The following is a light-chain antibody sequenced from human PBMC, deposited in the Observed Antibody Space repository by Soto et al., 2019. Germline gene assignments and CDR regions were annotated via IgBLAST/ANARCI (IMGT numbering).Light chain of an antibody. CDR1: QGISSY. CDR2: AAP. V-gene: IGKV1-9*01. J-gene: IGKJ1*01. CDR3: QQYNSYSWT. Sequence: IQLTRSPSSLSASVGDRVTITCRASQGISSYLAWYQQKPGKAPKLLIYAAPTLQSGVPSRFSGSGSGTDFTLTISSLQPDDFATYYCQQYNSYSWTFGQGTKVDIK.